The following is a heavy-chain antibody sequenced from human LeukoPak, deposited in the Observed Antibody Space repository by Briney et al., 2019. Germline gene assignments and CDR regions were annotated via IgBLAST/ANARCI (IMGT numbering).Heavy chain of an antibody. J-gene: IGHJ4*02. D-gene: IGHD1-26*01. CDR3: ARYITVGATYQHFDY. CDR2: INPNSGGA. V-gene: IGHV1-2*06. Sequence: ASVKVSCKASGYTFTGYYMHWVRQALGQGLEWMGRINPNSGGANYAQKFQGRVTMTRDTSISTAYMELSRLRSDDTAVYYCARYITVGATYQHFDYWGQGTLLTVSS. CDR1: GYTFTGYY.